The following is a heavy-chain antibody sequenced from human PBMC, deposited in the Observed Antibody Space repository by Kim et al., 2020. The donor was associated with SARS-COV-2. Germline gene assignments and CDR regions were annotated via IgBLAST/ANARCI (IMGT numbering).Heavy chain of an antibody. Sequence: DYAVSVKSRIIISPDPSQNQFSLQLSSVTPEDTAIYYCARVGHSTGSGMDVWGQGTTVTVSS. D-gene: IGHD6-25*01. J-gene: IGHJ6*02. V-gene: IGHV6-1*01. CDR3: ARVGHSTGSGMDV.